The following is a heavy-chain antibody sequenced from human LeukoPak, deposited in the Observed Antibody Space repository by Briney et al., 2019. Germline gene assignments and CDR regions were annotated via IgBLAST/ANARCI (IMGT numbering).Heavy chain of an antibody. D-gene: IGHD6-13*01. J-gene: IGHJ4*02. CDR1: GYTFTSYG. CDR2: ISAYNGNT. CDR3: ARAPFGSSSWYGFDYYGVDY. V-gene: IGHV1-18*01. Sequence: ASVKVSCKASGYTFTSYGISWLRQAPGQGLEWMGWISAYNGNTNYAQKLQGRVTMTTDTSTSTAYMELRSLRSDDTAVYYCARAPFGSSSWYGFDYYGVDYWGQGTLVTVSS.